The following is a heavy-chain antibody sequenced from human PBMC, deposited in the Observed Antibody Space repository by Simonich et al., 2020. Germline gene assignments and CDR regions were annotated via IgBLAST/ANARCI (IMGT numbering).Heavy chain of an antibody. V-gene: IGHV1-2*02. Sequence: VQLVQSGAEVKRPGASVKVSCKASGYTFTGYYMHWVRQDPGQGLEWMGWIKANTGGKTDAQKFHGRVTMTRDTSISTAYIELSRLRSDDTAVYYCARDRAARYYYYYYMDVWGKGTTVTVSS. CDR1: GYTFTGYY. J-gene: IGHJ6*03. CDR3: ARDRAARYYYYYYMDV. D-gene: IGHD6-6*01. CDR2: IKANTGGK.